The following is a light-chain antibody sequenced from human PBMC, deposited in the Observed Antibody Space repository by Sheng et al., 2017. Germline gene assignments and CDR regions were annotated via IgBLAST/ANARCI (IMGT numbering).Light chain of an antibody. CDR2: TAS. J-gene: IGKJ2*01. V-gene: IGKV1-5*03. CDR1: QSISNW. Sequence: DVQMTQSPSTLSASVGDRVTITCRASQSISNWLAWYQQKPGKVPNLLIYTASSLVNGVPSRFSGSGSGTEFTLTISSLQPDDSATYYCQQYDHYYTFGQGTKLEI. CDR3: QQYDHYYT.